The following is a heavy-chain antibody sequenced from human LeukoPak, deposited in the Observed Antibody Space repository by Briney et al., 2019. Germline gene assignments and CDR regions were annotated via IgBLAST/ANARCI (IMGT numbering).Heavy chain of an antibody. J-gene: IGHJ4*02. CDR1: GFTFSGSA. D-gene: IGHD5-18*01. CDR2: IRSKANSYAT. V-gene: IGHV3-73*01. CDR3: TRQMSVDTTNVPNDY. Sequence: GGSLRLSCAASGFTFSGSAMHWVRQASGKGLEWVGRIRSKANSYATAYAASVKGRFTISRDDSKNTAYLQMNSLKTEDTAVYYCTRQMSVDTTNVPNDYWGQGTLVTVSS.